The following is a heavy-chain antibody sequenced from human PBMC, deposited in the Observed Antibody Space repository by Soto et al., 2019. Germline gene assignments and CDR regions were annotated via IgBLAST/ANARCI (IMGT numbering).Heavy chain of an antibody. Sequence: GGSLRLSCAASGFTFSSYWMHWVRQAPGKGLVWVSRIKGDGSETNYADSVKGRFTISRDNAKNTLYLQLNSLRAEDTAVYYCLRGNSGYGNFDYWGQGTRVTVSS. V-gene: IGHV3-74*01. CDR3: LRGNSGYGNFDY. CDR1: GFTFSSYW. J-gene: IGHJ4*02. CDR2: IKGDGSET. D-gene: IGHD5-12*01.